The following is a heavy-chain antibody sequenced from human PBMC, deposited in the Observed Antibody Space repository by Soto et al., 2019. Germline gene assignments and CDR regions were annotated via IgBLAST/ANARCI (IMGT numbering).Heavy chain of an antibody. V-gene: IGHV4-39*01. CDR3: ARRFYDYIWGSYRYTTWFAP. J-gene: IGHJ5*02. CDR1: GGSISSSSYY. Sequence: QLQLQESGPGLVKPSETLSLTCTVSGGSISSSSYYWGWIRQPPGKGLEWIGSTYYSGSTYYNPSLKRRVTISVDTSKDQFSLKLSSVTAADTAVYYCARRFYDYIWGSYRYTTWFAPWGQGTLVTVSS. D-gene: IGHD3-16*02. CDR2: TYYSGST.